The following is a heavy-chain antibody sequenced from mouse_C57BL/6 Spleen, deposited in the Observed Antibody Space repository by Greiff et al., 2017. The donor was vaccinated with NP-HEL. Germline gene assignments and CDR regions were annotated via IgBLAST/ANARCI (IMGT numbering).Heavy chain of an antibody. J-gene: IGHJ3*01. V-gene: IGHV3-6*01. D-gene: IGHD2-5*01. Sequence: EVKLQESGPGLVKPSQSLSLTCSVTGYSITSGYYWNWIRQFPGNKLEWMGYISYDGSNNYNPSLKNRISITRDTSKNQFFLKLNSVTTEDTATYYCARDGYSNYSWFAYWGQGTLVTVSA. CDR2: ISYDGSN. CDR3: ARDGYSNYSWFAY. CDR1: GYSITSGYY.